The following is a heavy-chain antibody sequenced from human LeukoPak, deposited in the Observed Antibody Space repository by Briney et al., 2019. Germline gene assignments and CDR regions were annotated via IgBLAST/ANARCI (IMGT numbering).Heavy chain of an antibody. CDR2: ISYDGSNK. CDR1: GFTFSSYA. D-gene: IGHD1-26*01. Sequence: PGGSLRLSCAASGFTFSSYAMHWVRQAPGKGLEWVAVISYDGSNKYYADSVKGRFTISRDNSKNTLYLQMNSLRAEDTAVYYCAREGFGELLRGYYHYYYMDVWGKGTTVTVSS. J-gene: IGHJ6*03. V-gene: IGHV3-30*01. CDR3: AREGFGELLRGYYHYYYMDV.